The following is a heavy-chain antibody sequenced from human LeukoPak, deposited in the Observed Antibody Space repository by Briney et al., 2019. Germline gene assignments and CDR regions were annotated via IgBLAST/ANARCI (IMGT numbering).Heavy chain of an antibody. J-gene: IGHJ4*02. CDR2: INIYNANT. CDR1: GYSFIDYG. D-gene: IGHD5-12*01. V-gene: IGHV1-18*01. Sequence: ASVKVSCKASGYSFIDYGITWVRQAPGQGVEGMGSINIYNANTDYAQNFQGRVTLTRDTSTSTAYMELSSLKSDDTAIYYCARESIVGTRLLYWGQGTLVTVSS. CDR3: ARESIVGTRLLY.